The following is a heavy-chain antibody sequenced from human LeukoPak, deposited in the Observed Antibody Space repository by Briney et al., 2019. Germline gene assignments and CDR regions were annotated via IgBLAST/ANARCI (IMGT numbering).Heavy chain of an antibody. Sequence: SETLSLTCTVSDGSISSDYWSWIRQPPGRGLEWIGYIYYSGSTNYNPSLKSRVTISVDTSKNQFSLKLSSVTAADTAVYYCATSAHGYCTNGVCFYYYYGMDVWGQGTTVTVSS. J-gene: IGHJ6*02. V-gene: IGHV4-59*01. D-gene: IGHD2-8*01. CDR3: ATSAHGYCTNGVCFYYYYGMDV. CDR1: DGSISSDY. CDR2: IYYSGST.